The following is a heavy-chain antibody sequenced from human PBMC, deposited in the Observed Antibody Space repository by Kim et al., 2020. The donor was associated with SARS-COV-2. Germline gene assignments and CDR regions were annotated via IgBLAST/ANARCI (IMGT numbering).Heavy chain of an antibody. Sequence: GGSLRLSCTASGFTFGDYAMSWVRQAPGKGLEWVGFIRSKAYGGTTEYAASVKGRFTISRDDSKSIAYLQMNSLKTEDTAVYYCTSITMIVGDGSYIYYYYYGMDVWGQGTTVTVSS. CDR2: IRSKAYGGTT. J-gene: IGHJ6*02. D-gene: IGHD3-22*01. V-gene: IGHV3-49*04. CDR1: GFTFGDYA. CDR3: TSITMIVGDGSYIYYYYYGMDV.